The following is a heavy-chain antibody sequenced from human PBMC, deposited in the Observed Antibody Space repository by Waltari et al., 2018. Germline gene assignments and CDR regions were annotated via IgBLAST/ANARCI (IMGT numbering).Heavy chain of an antibody. D-gene: IGHD3-10*01. V-gene: IGHV3-7*01. Sequence: EVQLVESGGSLVQPGGSLRLSCAASGFTFNPYWMKWIRQAPGKGLEWVANINPDGSQKFYVDSVKGRFTVSRDNAQNSLYLQMNNLRAEDTAVYYCTTLARGESGDYWGQGTLVTVSS. CDR1: GFTFNPYW. CDR3: TTLARGESGDY. CDR2: INPDGSQK. J-gene: IGHJ4*02.